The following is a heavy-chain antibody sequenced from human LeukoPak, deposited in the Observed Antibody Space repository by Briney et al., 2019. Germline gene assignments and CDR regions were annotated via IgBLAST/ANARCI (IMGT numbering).Heavy chain of an antibody. V-gene: IGHV3-7*01. CDR1: GFTFSSYW. CDR2: INEDGSET. J-gene: IGHJ3*02. CDR3: ARGRSCDT. Sequence: PGGSLRLSCAASGFTFSSYWMSWVRQAPGKGLEWVANINEDGSETYYVDSVKGRFTISRDNAKNSLYVQMNSLRAEDTAMYFCARGRSCDTWGQGTMVTVSS.